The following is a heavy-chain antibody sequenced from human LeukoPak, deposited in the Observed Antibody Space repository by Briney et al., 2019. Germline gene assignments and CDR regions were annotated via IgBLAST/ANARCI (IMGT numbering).Heavy chain of an antibody. CDR3: ARSAVRGVACDY. Sequence: GGSLRLSCTASGFTFSGFSMHWVRQAPGKGLEWLSYISTSSRSTYYADSAKGRFTISRDNAKNTLFLDMHSLRPGDSAVYYCARSAVRGVACDYWGQGTLLTVSS. CDR2: ISTSSRST. CDR1: GFTFSGFS. V-gene: IGHV3-48*01. D-gene: IGHD3-10*01. J-gene: IGHJ4*02.